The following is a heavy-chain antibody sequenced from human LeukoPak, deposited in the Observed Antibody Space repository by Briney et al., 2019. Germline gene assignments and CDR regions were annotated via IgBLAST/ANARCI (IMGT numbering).Heavy chain of an antibody. CDR1: GFTFSSYA. D-gene: IGHD3-22*01. J-gene: IGHJ4*02. Sequence: PGGSLRLSCAASGFTFSSYAMSWVRQAPGKGLEWVSAISGSGGSTYYADSVKGRFTISRDNSKNTLYLQMNSLRAEDTAVYYCAKEGLNYYDSSGYSDYWGQGTLVTVSP. V-gene: IGHV3-23*01. CDR3: AKEGLNYYDSSGYSDY. CDR2: ISGSGGST.